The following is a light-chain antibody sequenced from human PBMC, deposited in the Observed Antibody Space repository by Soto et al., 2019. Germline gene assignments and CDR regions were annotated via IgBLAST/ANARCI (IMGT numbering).Light chain of an antibody. J-gene: IGKJ4*01. CDR3: QQASSFPLT. CDR2: AAS. CDR1: QLISSW. V-gene: IGKV1-12*01. Sequence: IQITQSPSSVSASVGDTVTITCRARQLISSWLAWYQQKPGKAPKLLIYAASNLQSEVPSRFVCSESEIEFTLTISSLQPEDFATYYNQQASSFPLTIGRGTKVEI.